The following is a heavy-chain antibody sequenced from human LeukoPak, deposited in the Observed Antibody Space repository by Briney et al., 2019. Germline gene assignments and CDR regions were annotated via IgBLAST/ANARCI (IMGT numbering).Heavy chain of an antibody. D-gene: IGHD4-17*01. CDR1: GFTFDDYG. V-gene: IGHV3-20*04. J-gene: IGHJ6*03. Sequence: GGSLRLSRAASGFTFDDYGMSWVRQAPGKGLEWVSGINWNGGSTGYADSVKGRFTISRDNAKNSLYLQMNSLRAEDTALYYCARDITVTTPFDYYYYYMDVWGKGTTVTVSS. CDR3: ARDITVTTPFDYYYYYMDV. CDR2: INWNGGST.